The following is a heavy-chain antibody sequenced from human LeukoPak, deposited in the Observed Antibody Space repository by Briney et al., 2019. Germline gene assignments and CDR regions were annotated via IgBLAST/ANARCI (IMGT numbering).Heavy chain of an antibody. D-gene: IGHD3-22*01. V-gene: IGHV4-39*01. CDR1: GGSISSSSYY. Sequence: PSETLSLTCTVSGGSISSSSYYWGWIRQPPGKGLEWIVSMFYSGSTYYNPYLKSRVTISVDTSKNQSSLKLSSVTAADTAVYYCARQPRGSSGYYYPFDYWGQGTLVTVSS. CDR2: MFYSGST. CDR3: ARQPRGSSGYYYPFDY. J-gene: IGHJ4*02.